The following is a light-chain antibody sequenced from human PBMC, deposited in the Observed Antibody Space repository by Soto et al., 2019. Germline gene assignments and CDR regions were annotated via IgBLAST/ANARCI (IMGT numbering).Light chain of an antibody. Sequence: EIVMTQSPASLSVSPGARATLSCRTSQNVNNNLAWYQQKPGQAPRLLIHGASTRASGIPGTFRGSGSGTEFTLTISSLQSEDFAVYYCQQYLSWPLTFGGGTKLEIK. CDR1: QNVNNN. CDR3: QQYLSWPLT. V-gene: IGKV3-15*01. J-gene: IGKJ4*01. CDR2: GAS.